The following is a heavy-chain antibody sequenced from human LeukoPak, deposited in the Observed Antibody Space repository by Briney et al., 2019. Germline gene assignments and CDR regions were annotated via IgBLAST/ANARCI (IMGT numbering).Heavy chain of an antibody. CDR1: GYTFTGYY. D-gene: IGHD6-19*01. Sequence: ASVKVSCKASGYTFTGYYMHWVRQAPGQGLEWMGWINPNSGGTNYAQKFQGRVTMTRDTSISTAYMGLSRLRSDDTAVYYCARVPHSSGWYVDYWGQGTLVTVSS. CDR3: ARVPHSSGWYVDY. CDR2: INPNSGGT. J-gene: IGHJ4*02. V-gene: IGHV1-2*02.